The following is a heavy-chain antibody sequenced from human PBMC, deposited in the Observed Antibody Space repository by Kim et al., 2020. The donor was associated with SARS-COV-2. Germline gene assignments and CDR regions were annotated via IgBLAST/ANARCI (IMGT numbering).Heavy chain of an antibody. J-gene: IGHJ5*02. Sequence: SVKVSCKASGGTFSSYAISWVRQAPGQGLEWMGGIIPIFGTANYAQKFQGRVTITADESTSTAYMELSSLRSEDTAVYYCARVCCVVVTAMPLVHWFDPWGQGTLVTVSS. D-gene: IGHD2-21*02. CDR1: GGTFSSYA. V-gene: IGHV1-69*13. CDR2: IIPIFGTA. CDR3: ARVCCVVVTAMPLVHWFDP.